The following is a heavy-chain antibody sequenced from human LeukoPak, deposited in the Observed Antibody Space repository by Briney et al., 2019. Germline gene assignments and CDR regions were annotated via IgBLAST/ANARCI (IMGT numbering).Heavy chain of an antibody. J-gene: IGHJ4*02. CDR2: IIPVFGTA. CDR3: ARVPVRRGSSGYYSLDY. Sequence: SVKVSCKASGGTFSRNAVSWVRQAPGQGLEWMGGIIPVFGTANYAQKFQGRVTITADESTSTAYMEMSSLRSEDTAVYYCARVPVRRGSSGYYSLDYWGQGTLVTVSS. CDR1: GGTFSRNA. D-gene: IGHD3-22*01. V-gene: IGHV1-69*13.